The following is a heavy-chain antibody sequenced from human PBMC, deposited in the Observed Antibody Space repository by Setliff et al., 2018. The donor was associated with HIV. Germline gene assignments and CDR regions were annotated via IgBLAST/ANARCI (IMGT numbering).Heavy chain of an antibody. CDR1: GYSMSSGYY. D-gene: IGHD2-2*01. CDR3: ARHAAGPDGPFDY. J-gene: IGHJ4*02. CDR2: VYHTGST. Sequence: SETLSLTCGVSGYSMSSGYYWGWIRQPPGKGLEWIGNVYHTGSTYYNPSLKSRVTISVDTSKNQFSMKLSSVIAADTAVYYCARHAAGPDGPFDYWGQGTLVTVSS. V-gene: IGHV4-38-2*01.